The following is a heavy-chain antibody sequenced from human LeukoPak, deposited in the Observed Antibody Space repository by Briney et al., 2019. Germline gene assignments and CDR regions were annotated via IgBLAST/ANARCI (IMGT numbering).Heavy chain of an antibody. D-gene: IGHD3-22*01. V-gene: IGHV4-39*01. Sequence: PSETLSLTCTVSGGSISNRNYHWGWIRQPPGKGLEWIGSICSSGSAYYNPSLKGRVTTSIDTSKNQFSLKLSSVTAADTAVYYCASTGTYYYDSSGYYWGQGTLVTVSS. J-gene: IGHJ4*02. CDR1: GGSISNRNYH. CDR2: ICSSGSA. CDR3: ASTGTYYYDSSGYY.